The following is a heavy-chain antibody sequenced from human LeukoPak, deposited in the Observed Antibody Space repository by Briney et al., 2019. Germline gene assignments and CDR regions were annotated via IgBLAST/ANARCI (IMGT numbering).Heavy chain of an antibody. Sequence: GGSLRLSCAASGFSVTSNHMNWVRQAPGKGLEWVSIIYTGGTTHYADSLNDRFTISRDDSINTLYLQMNSLRAEDMAVYYCARDSSSYYFGYWGQGTLVTVSS. CDR2: IYTGGTT. J-gene: IGHJ4*02. D-gene: IGHD6-6*01. CDR1: GFSVTSNH. CDR3: ARDSSSYYFGY. V-gene: IGHV3-66*01.